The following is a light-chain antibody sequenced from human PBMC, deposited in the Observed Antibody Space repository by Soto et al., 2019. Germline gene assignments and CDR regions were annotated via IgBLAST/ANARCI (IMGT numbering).Light chain of an antibody. Sequence: QPVLTQPPSVSGAPGQRVTISCSGSSTNMGAGYDVHWYQQLPGTAPKLLIYDNTKRPSGVPDRFSGSKSGTSASLAITGLQAEVEADYYCQSYDTRLSGSCVFGTGTKVTVL. CDR1: STNMGAGYD. V-gene: IGLV1-40*01. J-gene: IGLJ1*01. CDR2: DNT. CDR3: QSYDTRLSGSCV.